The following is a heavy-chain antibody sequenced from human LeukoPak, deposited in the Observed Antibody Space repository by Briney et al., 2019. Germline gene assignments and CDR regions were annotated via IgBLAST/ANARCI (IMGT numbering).Heavy chain of an antibody. CDR2: IYYSGST. V-gene: IGHV4-59*01. Sequence: SETLSLTCTVSGGSISSYYWSWIRQPPGKGLKWIGYIYYSGSTNYNPSLKSRVTISVDTSKNQFSLKLSSVTAADTAVYYCASSSTSPPWYYGMDVWGQGTTVTVSS. CDR3: ASSSTSPPWYYGMDV. CDR1: GGSISSYY. D-gene: IGHD2-2*01. J-gene: IGHJ6*02.